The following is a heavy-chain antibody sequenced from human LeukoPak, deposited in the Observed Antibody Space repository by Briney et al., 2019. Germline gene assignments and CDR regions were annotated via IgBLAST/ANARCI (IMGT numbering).Heavy chain of an antibody. D-gene: IGHD1-1*01. Sequence: SETLSLTCTVSGGSISSSSYYWNWIRQPPGKGLEWIGYIYYRGSTSYNPSLKSRVTISEDTSKNQFSLKLTSVTAADTAVYYCAGTTGPGAFDIWGQGTMVTVSS. CDR3: AGTTGPGAFDI. CDR2: IYYRGST. V-gene: IGHV4-61*01. J-gene: IGHJ3*02. CDR1: GGSISSSSYY.